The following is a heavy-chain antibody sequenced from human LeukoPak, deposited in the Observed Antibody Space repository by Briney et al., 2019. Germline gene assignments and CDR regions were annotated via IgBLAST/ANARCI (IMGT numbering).Heavy chain of an antibody. CDR1: GGSITSTNY. CDR3: AREGGPYRPLDF. J-gene: IGHJ4*02. Sequence: SGTLSLTCGVSGGSITSTNYWTGVRQPPGKGLEWIGEVNLQGSTNYNPSLMGRVAISVDISENHISLQLTSVTAADTAVYYCAREGGPYRPLDFAGQGTLVTVSS. CDR2: VNLQGST. V-gene: IGHV4-4*02.